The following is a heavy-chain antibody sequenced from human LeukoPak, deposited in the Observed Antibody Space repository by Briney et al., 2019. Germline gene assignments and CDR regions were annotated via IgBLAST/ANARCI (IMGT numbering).Heavy chain of an antibody. J-gene: IGHJ3*02. CDR3: ARRYYDILIGPGAFDI. V-gene: IGHV5-51*01. D-gene: IGHD3-9*01. CDR1: GYSFTSYW. CDR2: IYPGDSDT. Sequence: GESLKISCKGSGYSFTSYWIGWVRQMPGKGLEWMGIIYPGDSDTRYSPSFQGQVTISADKSISTAYLQWSSLKASDTAMYYCARRYYDILIGPGAFDIWGQGTMVTVSS.